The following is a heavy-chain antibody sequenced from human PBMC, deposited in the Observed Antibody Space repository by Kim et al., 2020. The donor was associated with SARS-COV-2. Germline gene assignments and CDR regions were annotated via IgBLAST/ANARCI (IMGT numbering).Heavy chain of an antibody. D-gene: IGHD5-18*01. Sequence: SVKVSCKASGGTFSSYAISWVRQAPGQGLEWMGGIIPIFGTANYAQKFQGRVTITADESTSTAYMELSSLRSEDTAVYYCARTAMVLYYYYGMDVWGQGTTVTVSS. CDR3: ARTAMVLYYYYGMDV. CDR2: IIPIFGTA. J-gene: IGHJ6*02. V-gene: IGHV1-69*13. CDR1: GGTFSSYA.